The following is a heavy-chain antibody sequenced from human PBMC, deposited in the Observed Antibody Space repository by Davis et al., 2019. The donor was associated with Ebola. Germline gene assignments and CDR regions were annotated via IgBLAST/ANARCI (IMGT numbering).Heavy chain of an antibody. J-gene: IGHJ6*02. CDR1: GYTFTSYD. CDR2: MNPNSGNT. CDR3: ARTYYYGSGSSGMDV. D-gene: IGHD3-10*01. Sequence: SVKVSCKASGYTFTSYDINWVRQATGQGLEWMGWMNPNSGNTGSAQKFQGRVTMTRNTSISTAYMELSSLRYEDTAVYYCARTYYYGSGSSGMDVWGQGTTVTVSS. V-gene: IGHV1-8*01.